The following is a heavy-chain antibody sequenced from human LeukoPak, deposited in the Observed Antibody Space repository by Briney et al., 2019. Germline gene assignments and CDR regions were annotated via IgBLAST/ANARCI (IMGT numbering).Heavy chain of an antibody. V-gene: IGHV3-23*01. Sequence: GGSLRLSCATSGFTFSNFAMNWVRQAPGKGLEWVSVISSNGGRTYYANSVKGRFTVSRDNSKSMLYLRMNTLRAEDTAVYYCTGKRFDPWGQGTLVIVSS. J-gene: IGHJ5*02. CDR3: TGKRFDP. CDR2: ISSNGGRT. CDR1: GFTFSNFA. D-gene: IGHD5-24*01.